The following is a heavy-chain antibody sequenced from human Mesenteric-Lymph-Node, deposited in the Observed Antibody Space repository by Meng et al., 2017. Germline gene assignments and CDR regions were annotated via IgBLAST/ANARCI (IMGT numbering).Heavy chain of an antibody. CDR2: IYYRGTT. CDR1: GGSMNNYY. J-gene: IGHJ6*02. V-gene: IGHV4-59*01. CDR3: AREVVEDDGSGFYGMDV. D-gene: IGHD3-10*01. Sequence: SETLSLTCSVSGGSMNNYYWSWIRQSPGKGLEWIGHIYYRGTTNYNPSLKSRVSISEDTSKNQFSLKVNSVTAADTAVYYCAREVVEDDGSGFYGMDVWGQGTTVTVSS.